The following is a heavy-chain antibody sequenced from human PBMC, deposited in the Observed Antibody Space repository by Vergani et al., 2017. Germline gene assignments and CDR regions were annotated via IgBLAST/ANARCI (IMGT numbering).Heavy chain of an antibody. CDR3: AKAAYDYYDSSGYQDY. D-gene: IGHD3-22*01. Sequence: EVQLVESGGGLVQPGRSLRLSCAASGFTFDDYAMHWVRQAPGKGLEWVSGISWNSGSTGYADSVKGRFTISRDNAKTSLYLQMNSLRAEDTALDYCAKAAYDYYDSSGYQDYWGQGTLVTVSS. J-gene: IGHJ4*02. V-gene: IGHV3-9*01. CDR2: ISWNSGST. CDR1: GFTFDDYA.